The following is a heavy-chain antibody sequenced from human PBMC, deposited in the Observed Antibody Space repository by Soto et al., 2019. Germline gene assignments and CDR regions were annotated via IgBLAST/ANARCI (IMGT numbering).Heavy chain of an antibody. D-gene: IGHD3-10*01. V-gene: IGHV5-51*01. CDR3: ARHFTMVRGVHREAVDY. J-gene: IGHJ4*02. CDR1: GYSFTSYW. CDR2: IYPGDSDT. Sequence: GESLKISCKGSGYSFTSYWIGWVRQMPGKGLEWMGIIYPGDSDTRYSPSFQGQVTISADKSISTAYLQWSSLKASDTAMYYCARHFTMVRGVHREAVDYWGQGTLVTASS.